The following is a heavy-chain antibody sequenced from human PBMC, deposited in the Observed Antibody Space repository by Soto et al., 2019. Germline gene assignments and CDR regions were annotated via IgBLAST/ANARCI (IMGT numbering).Heavy chain of an antibody. CDR1: GDSVSNNGAA. J-gene: IGHJ4*02. CDR3: SRDPPAYHSAFDS. Sequence: SQTLSLTCAISGDSVSNNGAAWNWIRQSPSRGLEWLGRTYYRSRWHTDYAVSMKSRITITPDTSKNQFSLQVNSVTPEDTALYYCSRDPPAYHSAFDSWGQGTLVTVYS. V-gene: IGHV6-1*01. D-gene: IGHD4-4*01. CDR2: TYYRSRWHT.